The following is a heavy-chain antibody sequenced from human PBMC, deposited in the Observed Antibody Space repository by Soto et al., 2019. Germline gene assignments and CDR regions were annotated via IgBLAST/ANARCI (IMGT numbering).Heavy chain of an antibody. J-gene: IGHJ4*02. CDR1: GFTFSHYP. V-gene: IGHV3-23*01. CDR2: ISGSGGST. Sequence: GGSLRLSCPPSGFTFSHYPMSWVRQAPGKGLEWVSTISGSGGSTYYADSVKRRFTISRDNSKNTLYLQMNTLRAEDTAIYYCANANRYCSGSNCYTFDYWGQGTLVTVSS. D-gene: IGHD2-15*01. CDR3: ANANRYCSGSNCYTFDY.